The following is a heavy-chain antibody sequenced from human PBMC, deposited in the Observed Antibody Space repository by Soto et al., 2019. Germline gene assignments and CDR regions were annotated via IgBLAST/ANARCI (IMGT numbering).Heavy chain of an antibody. D-gene: IGHD3-22*01. CDR3: ARAPPAYDSIRGFDY. CDR1: GFTFSSYA. Sequence: LRLSCAASGFTFSSYAMHWVRQAPGKGLEWVAVISYDGSNKYYADSVKGRFTISRDNSKNTLYLQMNSLRAEDTAVYYCARAPPAYDSIRGFDYW. V-gene: IGHV3-30-3*01. CDR2: ISYDGSNK. J-gene: IGHJ5*01.